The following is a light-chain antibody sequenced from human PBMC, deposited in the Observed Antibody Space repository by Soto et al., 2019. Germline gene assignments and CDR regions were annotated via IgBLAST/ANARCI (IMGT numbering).Light chain of an antibody. CDR3: SSYRTGATHV. Sequence: QSALTQPASVSGSPGQSITISCTGTSSDIGGYNYVSWYQHHPGKAPRLIIYDVSHWPSGVSSRFSASKSGNTASLTISGLQAEDEADYYCSSYRTGATHVFGTGTKVTVL. V-gene: IGLV2-14*03. CDR2: DVS. J-gene: IGLJ1*01. CDR1: SSDIGGYNY.